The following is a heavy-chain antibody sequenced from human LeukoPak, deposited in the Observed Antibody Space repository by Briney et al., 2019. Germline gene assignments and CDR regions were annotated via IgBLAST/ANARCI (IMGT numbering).Heavy chain of an antibody. V-gene: IGHV3-72*01. D-gene: IGHD1-26*01. J-gene: IGHJ5*02. CDR1: GFILSDHY. Sequence: GGSLRLSCAASGFILSDHYIDWVRQAPGKGLEWVGRTRNKANSYTTGYAASVKGRFTISRDDPKNLLYLQMNSLKSEDTTVYYCGRSGRYRPSDLWGQGTLVTVSS. CDR3: GRSGRYRPSDL. CDR2: TRNKANSYTT.